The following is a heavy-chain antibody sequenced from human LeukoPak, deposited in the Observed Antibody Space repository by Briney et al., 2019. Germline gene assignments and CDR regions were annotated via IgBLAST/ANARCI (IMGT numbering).Heavy chain of an antibody. D-gene: IGHD3-10*01. V-gene: IGHV4-59*01. CDR2: IYYSGST. CDR1: GGSISSYY. CDR3: ARETMVRFDP. J-gene: IGHJ5*02. Sequence: SETLSLTCTVSGGSISSYYWSWIRQPPGKGLEWIGYIYYSGSTNYNPSLKSRVTISVDTSKDQFSLKLSSVTAADTAVYYCARETMVRFDPWGQGTLVTVSS.